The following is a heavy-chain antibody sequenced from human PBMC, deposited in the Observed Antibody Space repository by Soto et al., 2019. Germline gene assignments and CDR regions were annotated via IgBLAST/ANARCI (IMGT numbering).Heavy chain of an antibody. V-gene: IGHV1-69*13. J-gene: IGHJ6*02. D-gene: IGHD3-10*01. CDR1: GGTFSSYA. CDR2: IIPIFGTA. Sequence: ASVKVSCKASGGTFSSYAISWVRQAPGQGLEWMGGIIPIFGTANYARKFQGRVTITADESTSTAYMELSSLRSEDTAVYYCAMSGDYYGSGSDYYYYGMDVWGQGTTVTVSS. CDR3: AMSGDYYGSGSDYYYYGMDV.